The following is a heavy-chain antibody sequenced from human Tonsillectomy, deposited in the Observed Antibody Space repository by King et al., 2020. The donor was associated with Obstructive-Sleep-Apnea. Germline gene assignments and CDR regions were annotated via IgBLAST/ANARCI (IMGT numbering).Heavy chain of an antibody. D-gene: IGHD3-9*01. CDR2: IYSGGST. J-gene: IGHJ4*02. CDR3: ASLNYAILTGYYY. Sequence: VQLVESGGGLVQPGGSLRLSCAASGFTVSSNYMSWVRQAPGKGLEWVSVIYSGGSTYYADSVKGRFTISRDNSKNTLYLQMNSLRAEDTAVYYCASLNYAILTGYYYWGQGTLVTVSS. V-gene: IGHV3-66*01. CDR1: GFTVSSNY.